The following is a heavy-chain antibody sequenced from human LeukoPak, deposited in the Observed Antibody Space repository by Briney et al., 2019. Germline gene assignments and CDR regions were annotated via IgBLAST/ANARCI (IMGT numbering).Heavy chain of an antibody. CDR2: IKEDGSAK. Sequence: GSLRLSCATSGFTFSKSWMSWLRQTPEKGLEWVANIKEDGSAKYYVDSVKGRFTISRDNAKNSLYLQMNSLRAEDTAVYYCAKDDEGYYWGQGTLVTVSS. J-gene: IGHJ4*02. V-gene: IGHV3-7*04. D-gene: IGHD3-3*01. CDR1: GFTFSKSW. CDR3: AKDDEGYY.